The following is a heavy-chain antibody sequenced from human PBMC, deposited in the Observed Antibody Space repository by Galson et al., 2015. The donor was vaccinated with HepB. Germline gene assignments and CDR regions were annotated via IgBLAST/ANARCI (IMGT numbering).Heavy chain of an antibody. Sequence: SLRLSCAASGFTFRSFGIHWVRQAPGKGLEWVALIWADGTNTYYADSVKGRFTISRDNSKNTLNLQMNSLRAEDTAVYYCARAAYYDSSGYFRDAFDIWGQGTMVTVSS. D-gene: IGHD3-22*01. CDR1: GFTFRSFG. V-gene: IGHV3-33*08. CDR2: IWADGTNT. J-gene: IGHJ3*02. CDR3: ARAAYYDSSGYFRDAFDI.